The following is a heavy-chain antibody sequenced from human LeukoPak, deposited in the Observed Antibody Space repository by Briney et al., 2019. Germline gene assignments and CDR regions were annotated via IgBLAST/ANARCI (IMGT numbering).Heavy chain of an antibody. Sequence: GGSLRLSCAASGFTFRSYSMNWVRQAPGKGLDWVSSISSGSSYIYYADSVKGRFTISRDNAKNSLYLQMNSPRAEDTAVYYCARSFDGYNYFYYWGQGTLVTVSS. CDR3: ARSFDGYNYFYY. CDR1: GFTFRSYS. V-gene: IGHV3-21*01. J-gene: IGHJ4*02. D-gene: IGHD5-24*01. CDR2: ISSGSSYI.